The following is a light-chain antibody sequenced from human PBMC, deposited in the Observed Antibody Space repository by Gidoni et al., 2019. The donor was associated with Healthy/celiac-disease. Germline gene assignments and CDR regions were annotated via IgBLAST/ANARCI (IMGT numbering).Light chain of an antibody. CDR3: QQSYSTPMYT. J-gene: IGKJ2*01. CDR1: QSISSY. CDR2: AAS. Sequence: DIQMTQSPSSLSASVGDRVTITCRASQSISSYLNLYQQKPGKAPKLLIYAASSLQSGGPSRFSGSGSGTDFTLTISSLQPEDFATYYCQQSYSTPMYTFGQXTKLEIK. V-gene: IGKV1-39*01.